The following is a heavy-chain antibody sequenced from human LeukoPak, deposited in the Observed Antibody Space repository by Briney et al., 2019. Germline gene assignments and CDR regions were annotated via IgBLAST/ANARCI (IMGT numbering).Heavy chain of an antibody. J-gene: IGHJ5*02. CDR2: VSFSGST. D-gene: IGHD2-15*01. CDR3: ASSCGSRDWFDP. CDR1: GGFMWRYY. V-gene: IGHV4-59*07. Sequence: PADTLSLPCTVSGGFMWRYYWRWMRHPRRGGLVWIVYVSFSGSTSYNPSLKSRVTISVDRSKNEFSLKLSSVTAADTAVYYCASSCGSRDWFDPWGQGTLVTVSS.